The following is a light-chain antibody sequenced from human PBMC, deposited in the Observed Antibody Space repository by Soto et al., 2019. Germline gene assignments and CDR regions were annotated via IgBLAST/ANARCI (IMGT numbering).Light chain of an antibody. CDR1: QSVSNNY. Sequence: EIVLTQSPGTLSLSPGERATLACRASQSVSNNYLSWYQQKPGQAPRLLIYGASNRSTGIPDRFSGSGSGTAVTLTISRLEPEDFAVYYCQHYGSSPPFTFGPGTTVDIK. J-gene: IGKJ3*01. CDR3: QHYGSSPPFT. V-gene: IGKV3-20*01. CDR2: GAS.